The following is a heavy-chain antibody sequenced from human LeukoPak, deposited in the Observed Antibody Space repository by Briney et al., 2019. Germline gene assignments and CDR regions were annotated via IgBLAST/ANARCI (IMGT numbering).Heavy chain of an antibody. Sequence: SETLSLTCTVSGGSISRSRDYWGWIRQPPGKGLEWIGSIYYSGSTYSNPSLKSRVTISVDTSKNQFSLKLSSVTAADTAVYYCARKGGVLRYFDWSTGWFDPWGQGTLVTVSS. D-gene: IGHD3-9*01. CDR1: GGSISRSRDY. V-gene: IGHV4-39*07. CDR2: IYYSGST. CDR3: ARKGGVLRYFDWSTGWFDP. J-gene: IGHJ5*02.